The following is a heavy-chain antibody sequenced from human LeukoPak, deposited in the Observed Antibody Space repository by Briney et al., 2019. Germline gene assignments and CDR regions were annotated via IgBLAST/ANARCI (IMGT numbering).Heavy chain of an antibody. CDR2: IYYSGST. D-gene: IGHD6-13*01. Sequence: PSETLSLTCAVYGGSFSGYYWSWIRQPPGKGLEWIGYIYYSGSTNYNPSLKSRVTISVDTSKNQFSLKLSSVTAADTAVYYCARHPYSSSWYAPWGQGTLVTVSS. CDR3: ARHPYSSSWYAP. J-gene: IGHJ5*02. V-gene: IGHV4-59*08. CDR1: GGSFSGYY.